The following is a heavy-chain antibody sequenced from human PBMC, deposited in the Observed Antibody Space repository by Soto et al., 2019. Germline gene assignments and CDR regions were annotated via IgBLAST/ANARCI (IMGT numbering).Heavy chain of an antibody. CDR2: ISYDGSNK. CDR1: GFTFSSYA. Sequence: PGGSLRLSCAASGFTFSSYAIHWVRQAPAKGLEWVAVISYDGSNKYYADSVKGRFTIYRDNSKNTMYLQMNSLRSEDTAVYYCARDPDYCSGGSCYSEAGYYGMDVWGQGTTVTVSS. D-gene: IGHD2-15*01. CDR3: ARDPDYCSGGSCYSEAGYYGMDV. J-gene: IGHJ6*02. V-gene: IGHV3-30-3*01.